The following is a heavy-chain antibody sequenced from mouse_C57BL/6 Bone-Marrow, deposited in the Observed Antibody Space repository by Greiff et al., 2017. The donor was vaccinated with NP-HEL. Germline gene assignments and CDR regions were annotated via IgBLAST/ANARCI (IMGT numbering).Heavy chain of an antibody. Sequence: EVQLQQSGAELVKPGASVKLSCTASGFTFTDYYMHWVKQRPEQGLEWIGRIDPEDGETKYAPKVQGKATITADTSSNTAYLQLSSLTSEDTAVYYCAGGYSNSFAYWGQGTLVTVSA. CDR1: GFTFTDYY. J-gene: IGHJ3*01. CDR3: AGGYSNSFAY. D-gene: IGHD2-5*01. CDR2: IDPEDGET. V-gene: IGHV14-2*01.